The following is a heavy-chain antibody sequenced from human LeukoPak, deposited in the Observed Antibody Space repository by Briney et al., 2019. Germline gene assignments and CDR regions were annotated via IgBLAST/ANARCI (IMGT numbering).Heavy chain of an antibody. CDR2: INHSGST. CDR1: GGSFSGYY. D-gene: IGHD1-26*01. V-gene: IGHV4-34*01. J-gene: IGHJ4*02. CDR3: ARGGHSGSYFSSRETGNQHFDY. Sequence: PSETLSLTCAVYGGSFSGYYWSWIRQPPGKGLEWIGEINHSGSTNYNPSLKSRVTISVDTSKNQFSLKLSSVTAADTAVYYCARGGHSGSYFSSRETGNQHFDYWGQGTLVTVSS.